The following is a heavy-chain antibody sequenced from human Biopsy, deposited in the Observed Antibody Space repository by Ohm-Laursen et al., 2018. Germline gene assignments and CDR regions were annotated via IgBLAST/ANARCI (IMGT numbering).Heavy chain of an antibody. J-gene: IGHJ6*02. CDR3: ARSRGSSGIATIYYYGMDV. Sequence: SLRLSCSASGFTLSSYSMNWVRQTPGKGLEWVSTISSSSDNIYYVDLVKGRFTISRGNAKNSLYLQMNSLRAEDTAVYYCARSRGSSGIATIYYYGMDVWGQGTTVTVSS. V-gene: IGHV3-21*01. CDR1: GFTLSSYS. D-gene: IGHD3-10*01. CDR2: ISSSSDNI.